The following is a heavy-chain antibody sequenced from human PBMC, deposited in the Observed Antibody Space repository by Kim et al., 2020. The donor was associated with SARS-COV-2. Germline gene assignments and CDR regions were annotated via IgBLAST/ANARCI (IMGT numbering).Heavy chain of an antibody. J-gene: IGHJ4*02. D-gene: IGHD2-15*01. V-gene: IGHV3-33*05. CDR3: ATDGGRSCVPSYFFAN. CDR1: GFTFRTHG. Sequence: GGSLRLSCAASGFTFRTHGMHWVRQAPGKGLEWVAVISHDGSHENYADSVKGRFAISRDTSKNALYLQMNSLRVDDTAVYYCATDGGRSCVPSYFFANWGLGTLVTVPS. CDR2: ISHDGSHE.